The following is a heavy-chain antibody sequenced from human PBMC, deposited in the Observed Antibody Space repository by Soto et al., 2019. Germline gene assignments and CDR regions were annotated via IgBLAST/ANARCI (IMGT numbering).Heavy chain of an antibody. D-gene: IGHD3-16*01. Sequence: QVQLVQSGAEVKKPGASVKVSCKASGYTFTGYYMHWVRQAPGQGLEWMGWINPNSGGTNYAQKFQGWVTMTRYTSISIAFMELSRLRFDDTVVYYCARAHRGGGGFFDYWCQGTLVIVSS. CDR1: GYTFTGYY. CDR2: INPNSGGT. CDR3: ARAHRGGGGFFDY. J-gene: IGHJ4*02. V-gene: IGHV1-2*04.